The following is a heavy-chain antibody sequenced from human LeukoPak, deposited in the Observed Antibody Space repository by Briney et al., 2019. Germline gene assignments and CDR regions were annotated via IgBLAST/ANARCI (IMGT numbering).Heavy chain of an antibody. D-gene: IGHD6-19*01. CDR1: EFTFSNYA. CDR2: ITGSGDIT. Sequence: GGSLRLSCAAFEFTFSNYAMTWVRQAPGKGLEWVSTITGSGDITFYADSVKGRFTISRDNSKNTLSLQMNSLRVEDTAVYYCARNDFGSGWLGDYWGQGTLVTVFS. J-gene: IGHJ4*02. CDR3: ARNDFGSGWLGDY. V-gene: IGHV3-23*01.